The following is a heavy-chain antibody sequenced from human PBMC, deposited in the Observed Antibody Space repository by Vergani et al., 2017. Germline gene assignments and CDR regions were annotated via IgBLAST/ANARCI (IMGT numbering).Heavy chain of an antibody. CDR2: INPNSGGT. V-gene: IGHV1-2*02. Sequence: QVQLVQSGAEVKKPGASVKVSCKASGYTFTSYGISWVRQAPGQGLEWMGWINPNSGGTNYAQKFQGRVTMTRDTSISTAYMELSRLRSDDTAVYYCARGRKEYYYGSGSYLVDPWGQGTLVTVSS. CDR3: ARGRKEYYYGSGSYLVDP. J-gene: IGHJ5*02. CDR1: GYTFTSYG. D-gene: IGHD3-10*01.